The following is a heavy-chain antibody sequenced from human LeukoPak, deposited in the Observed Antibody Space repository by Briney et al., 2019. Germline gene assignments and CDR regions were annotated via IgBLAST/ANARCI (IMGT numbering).Heavy chain of an antibody. CDR2: ISSSSSYI. Sequence: CSMNWVRQAPGKGLEWVSSISSSSSYIYYADSVKGRFTISRDNAKNSLYLQMNSLRAEDTAVYYCARHGAGHYYDSSGYPRGAFDIWGQGTMVTVSS. J-gene: IGHJ3*02. CDR1: CS. D-gene: IGHD3-22*01. V-gene: IGHV3-21*01. CDR3: ARHGAGHYYDSSGYPRGAFDI.